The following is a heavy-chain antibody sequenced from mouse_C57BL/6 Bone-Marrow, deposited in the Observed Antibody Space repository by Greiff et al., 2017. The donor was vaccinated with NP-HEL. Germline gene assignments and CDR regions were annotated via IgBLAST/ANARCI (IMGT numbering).Heavy chain of an antibody. CDR2: FHPYNDDT. CDR1: GYTFTTYP. V-gene: IGHV1-47*01. Sequence: VQGVESGPELVKPGASVKMSCKASGYTFTTYPIEWMKQNHGKSLEWIGNFHPYNDDTKYNEKFKGKATLTVEKSSSTVYLELSRLTSDDSAVYYCARRYYGTPEPWFAYWGQGTLVTVSA. D-gene: IGHD1-1*01. CDR3: ARRYYGTPEPWFAY. J-gene: IGHJ3*01.